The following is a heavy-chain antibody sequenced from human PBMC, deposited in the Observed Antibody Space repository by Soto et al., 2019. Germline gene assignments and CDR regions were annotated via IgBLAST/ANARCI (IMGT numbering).Heavy chain of an antibody. CDR1: GFTFSSYG. CDR3: ASHCSGCSCYFDY. J-gene: IGHJ4*02. Sequence: QVQLVESGGGVVQPGRSLRLSCAASGFTFSSYGMHWVRQAPGKGLEWVAVISYDGSNKYYADSVKGRFTISRDNSKNTLYLQMNSLTAEDTAVYYCASHCSGCSCYFDYWGQGTLVTVSS. CDR2: ISYDGSNK. V-gene: IGHV3-30*03. D-gene: IGHD2-15*01.